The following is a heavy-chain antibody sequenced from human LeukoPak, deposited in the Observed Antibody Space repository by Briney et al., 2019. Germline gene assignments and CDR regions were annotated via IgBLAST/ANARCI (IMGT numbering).Heavy chain of an antibody. Sequence: SETLSLTCTVSGYSISSGYYWGWIRQPPGKGLEWTGSIYHSGSTYYNPSLKSRVTISVDTSKNQFSLKLSSVTAADTAVYYCARDLGYCSSTSCRGDYWGQGTLVTVSS. CDR3: ARDLGYCSSTSCRGDY. CDR1: GYSISSGYY. D-gene: IGHD2-2*01. CDR2: IYHSGST. J-gene: IGHJ4*02. V-gene: IGHV4-38-2*02.